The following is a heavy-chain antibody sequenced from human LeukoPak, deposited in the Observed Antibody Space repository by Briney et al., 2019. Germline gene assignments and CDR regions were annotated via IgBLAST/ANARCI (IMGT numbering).Heavy chain of an antibody. CDR1: GFTFSSYW. V-gene: IGHV3-7*03. J-gene: IGHJ4*02. Sequence: GGSLRLSCAASGFTFSSYWMSWVRQAPGTGLEWVANIKQDGSEKYYVDSVKGRFTISRDNAKNSLYLQMNSLRAEDTAVYYCAREYCSGGTCYLPGYWGQGTLVTVSS. D-gene: IGHD2-15*01. CDR3: AREYCSGGTCYLPGY. CDR2: IKQDGSEK.